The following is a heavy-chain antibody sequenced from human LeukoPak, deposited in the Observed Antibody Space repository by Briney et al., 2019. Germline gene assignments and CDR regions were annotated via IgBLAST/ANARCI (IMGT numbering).Heavy chain of an antibody. CDR1: GFTFSSYG. CDR3: ARPRRDGYNYDFDY. V-gene: IGHV3-30*02. Sequence: PGGSLRLSCAASGFTFSSYGMHWVRQAPGKGLEWVAFIRNDGSNKYYADSVKGRFTISRDNSKNTLYLQMNSLRAEDTAVYYCARPRRDGYNYDFDYWGQGTLVTVSS. CDR2: IRNDGSNK. J-gene: IGHJ4*02. D-gene: IGHD5-24*01.